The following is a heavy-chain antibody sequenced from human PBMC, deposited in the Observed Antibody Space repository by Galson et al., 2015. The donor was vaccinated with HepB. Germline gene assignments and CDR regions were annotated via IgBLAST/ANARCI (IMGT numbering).Heavy chain of an antibody. J-gene: IGHJ5*02. CDR2: ISDDGRNK. V-gene: IGHV3-30*18. D-gene: IGHD3-10*02. CDR3: AKGAYRNILMSGGWFGP. Sequence: SLRLSCSASGLSFSDAGLHWVRQAPGQGLEWVAGISDDGRNKTFADSVRGRFTISRDNSKNTLFRQMNRLRVEDTAVYFCAKGAYRNILMSGGWFGPWGQGTVVIVSS. CDR1: GLSFSDAG.